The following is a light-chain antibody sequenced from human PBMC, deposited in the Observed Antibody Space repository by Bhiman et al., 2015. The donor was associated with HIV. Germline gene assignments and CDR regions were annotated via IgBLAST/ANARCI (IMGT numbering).Light chain of an antibody. V-gene: IGLV2-14*01. CDR3: SSYNNTSVV. Sequence: QSALTQPASVSGSPGQSITISCTGTSSDVGAYNHVSWYQQHAGKAPKLMIYDVSERPSGVSNRFSGSKSGNTASLTISGLQAEDEADYHCSSYNNTSVVFGGGTKLTVL. CDR1: SSDVGAYNH. CDR2: DVS. J-gene: IGLJ2*01.